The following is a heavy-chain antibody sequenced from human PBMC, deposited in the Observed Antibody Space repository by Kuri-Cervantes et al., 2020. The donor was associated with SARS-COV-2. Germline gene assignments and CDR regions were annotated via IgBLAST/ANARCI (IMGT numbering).Heavy chain of an antibody. V-gene: IGHV3-21*01. Sequence: GESLKISCAASGFTFSSYAMHWVRQAPGKGLEWVSSISSSSSYIYYADSVKGRFTISRDNAKNSLYLQMNSLRAEDTAVYYCAGDPPGTVSWYYYMDVWGKGPTVTVSS. J-gene: IGHJ6*03. CDR3: AGDPPGTVSWYYYMDV. CDR2: ISSSSSYI. CDR1: GFTFSSYA. D-gene: IGHD4-17*01.